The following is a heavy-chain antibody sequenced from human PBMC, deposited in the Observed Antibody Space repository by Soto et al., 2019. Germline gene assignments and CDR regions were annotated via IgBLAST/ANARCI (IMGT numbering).Heavy chain of an antibody. Sequence: PGESLKISCKGSGYSFNNYWIGWVRQRPGKGLEWMGIIYPGDSDTKYSPSLQGQVTISADRSISTTYLQWISLQASDSAMYYCARYYGRDYYYGMDVWGQGTTVTVSS. CDR3: ARYYGRDYYYGMDV. CDR1: GYSFNNYW. CDR2: IYPGDSDT. D-gene: IGHD3-3*01. J-gene: IGHJ6*02. V-gene: IGHV5-51*01.